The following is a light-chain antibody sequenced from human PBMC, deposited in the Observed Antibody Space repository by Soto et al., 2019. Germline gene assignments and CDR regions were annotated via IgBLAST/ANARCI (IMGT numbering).Light chain of an antibody. CDR2: GAS. CDR1: QSVSSN. CDR3: QQYNKWPRT. V-gene: IGKV3-15*01. Sequence: EIVITQSPATLSVSPGERATLSCRASQSVSSNLAWYQQKPGQASRLLIYGASTRATGIPARFSGSGSGTEFTLTISSLQSEDFAVYYCQQYNKWPRTFGQGAEV. J-gene: IGKJ1*01.